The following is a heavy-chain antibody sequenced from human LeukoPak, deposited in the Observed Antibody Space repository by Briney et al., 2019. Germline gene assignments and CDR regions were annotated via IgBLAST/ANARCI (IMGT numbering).Heavy chain of an antibody. J-gene: IGHJ4*02. V-gene: IGHV3-7*01. CDR2: VRQDGGEK. CDR3: ARHREGTTQVGLFNY. CDR1: GFTFTTYW. D-gene: IGHD2-2*01. Sequence: GGSLRLSCAASGFTFTTYWMAWVRQAPGKGLEWVANVRQDGGEKYYVDSVKGRFTISRDNAQNSLYLHINSLGAEDTAVYYCARHREGTTQVGLFNYWGQGTLVTVSS.